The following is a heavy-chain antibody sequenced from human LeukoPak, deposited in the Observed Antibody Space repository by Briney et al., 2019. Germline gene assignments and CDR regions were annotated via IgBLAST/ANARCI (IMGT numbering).Heavy chain of an antibody. Sequence: GGSLRLSCAASGFTFDDYGMSWVRQAPGKGLEWVANIKQDGSEKYYVDSVKGRFTISRDNAKNSLYLQMNSLRAEDTAVYYCARPGYCSGDTCYVAFDIWGQGTMVTVSS. CDR2: IKQDGSEK. J-gene: IGHJ3*02. V-gene: IGHV3-7*01. CDR3: ARPGYCSGDTCYVAFDI. D-gene: IGHD2-15*01. CDR1: GFTFDDYG.